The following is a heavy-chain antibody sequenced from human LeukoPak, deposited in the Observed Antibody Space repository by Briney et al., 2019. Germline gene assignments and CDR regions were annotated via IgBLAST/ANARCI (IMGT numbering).Heavy chain of an antibody. CDR2: INPNSGGA. J-gene: IGHJ4*02. Sequence: ASVKVSCKASGYTFTGYYMHWVRQAPGQGLEWMGWINPNSGGANYAQKFQGRVTMTRDTSISTAYMELSRLRSDDTAVYYCARDSSGYYYLDYWGQGTLVTVSS. CDR3: ARDSSGYYYLDY. CDR1: GYTFTGYY. D-gene: IGHD3-22*01. V-gene: IGHV1-2*02.